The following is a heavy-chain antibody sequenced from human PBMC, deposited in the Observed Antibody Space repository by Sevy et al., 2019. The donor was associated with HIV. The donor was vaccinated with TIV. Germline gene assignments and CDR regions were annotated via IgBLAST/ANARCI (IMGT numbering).Heavy chain of an antibody. V-gene: IGHV3-48*02. CDR1: GFTFSSYS. J-gene: IGHJ6*02. D-gene: IGHD5-12*01. CDR2: ISSSSSTI. Sequence: GSLRLSCAASGFTFSSYSMNWVRQAPGKGLEWVSYISSSSSTIYYADSVKGRFTISRDNAKNSLYLQMNSLRDEDTAVYYCARDLGLRWLQSSYGMDVWGQGTTVTVSS. CDR3: ARDLGLRWLQSSYGMDV.